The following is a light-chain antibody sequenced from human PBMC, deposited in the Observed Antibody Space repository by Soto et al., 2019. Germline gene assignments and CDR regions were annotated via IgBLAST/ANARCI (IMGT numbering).Light chain of an antibody. J-gene: IGKJ1*01. V-gene: IGKV3-20*01. CDR3: QQYNKWPRT. CDR1: QSVDSTY. Sequence: EIVLTQSPGTLSFSPGESSTLACSPSQSVDSTYIPWYQQKPGQAPRLLIYGASGRATGIPDRFTGGGSGTEFTLTISSLQSEDFAVYYCQQYNKWPRTFGQGTKVDIK. CDR2: GAS.